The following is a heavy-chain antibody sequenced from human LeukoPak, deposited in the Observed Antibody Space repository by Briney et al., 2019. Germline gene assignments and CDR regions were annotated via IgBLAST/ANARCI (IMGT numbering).Heavy chain of an antibody. CDR3: AKRSDSGSHTFDY. CDR2: ISYEGSHK. J-gene: IGHJ4*02. CDR1: GFTFSSYG. Sequence: GGPLRLSCAASGFTFSSYGMHWVCQAPGKGLEGVAVISYEGSHKYYGDSVKGRLTISRDNSKNTVYLQMSSLRTEDTAVYYCAKRSDSGSHTFDYWGQGTLVTVSS. D-gene: IGHD3-10*01. V-gene: IGHV3-30*18.